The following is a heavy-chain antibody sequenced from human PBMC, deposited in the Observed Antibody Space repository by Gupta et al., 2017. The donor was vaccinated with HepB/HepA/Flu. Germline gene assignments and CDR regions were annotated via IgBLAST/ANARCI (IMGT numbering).Heavy chain of an antibody. Sequence: EVQLVESGGGLVQPGGSLRLSRAAPGVTSRSYKMNWVRQAPGKGLEWVSYISSSGSTIYYADSVKGRFTISRDNAKNSLYLQMNSLRAEDTAVYYCARDPAARSFDYWGQGTLVTVSS. CDR1: GVTSRSYK. V-gene: IGHV3-48*03. D-gene: IGHD6-6*01. CDR3: ARDPAARSFDY. J-gene: IGHJ4*02. CDR2: ISSSGSTI.